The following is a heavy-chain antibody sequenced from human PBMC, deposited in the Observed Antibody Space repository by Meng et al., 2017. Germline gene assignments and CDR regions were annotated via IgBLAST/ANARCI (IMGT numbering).Heavy chain of an antibody. CDR1: GGSISSGCYY. CDR3: ARVSDKLTDGFLHYGMDV. J-gene: IGHJ6*02. Sequence: SETLSLTCTVSGGSISSGCYYWSWIRQHPGKGLEWIGYIYYSGSTYYNPSLKSRVTISVDTSKNQFTLRPSSVTAADTVVYYCARVSDKLTDGFLHYGMDVWGQGTTVTVSS. D-gene: IGHD1-14*01. CDR2: IYYSGST. V-gene: IGHV4-31*03.